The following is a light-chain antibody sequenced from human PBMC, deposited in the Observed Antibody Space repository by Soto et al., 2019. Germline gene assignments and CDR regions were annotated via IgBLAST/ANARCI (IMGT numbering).Light chain of an antibody. Sequence: EIVMTQSPATLSVSPGDRATLSCRASQSVSSSFAWYQQIPGQAPRLLIYDASTRATGIPARFGGSGSGTEFTLTISSRQSEDFAVYYCQQYNNWPPRTFGGGTKVELK. J-gene: IGKJ4*01. CDR1: QSVSSS. CDR3: QQYNNWPPRT. V-gene: IGKV3-15*01. CDR2: DAS.